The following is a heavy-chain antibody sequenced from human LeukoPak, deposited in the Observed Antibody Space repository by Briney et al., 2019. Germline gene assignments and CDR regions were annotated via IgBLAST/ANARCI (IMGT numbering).Heavy chain of an antibody. Sequence: SETLSLTCTVSGGSISSGGYYWSWIRQHPGKGLEWIGYIYYSGSTYYNPSLKSRVTISVDTSKNQSSLKLSSVTAADTVVYYCARGQRNDFDWLLYWFDPWGQGTLVTVSS. J-gene: IGHJ5*02. CDR3: ARGQRNDFDWLLYWFDP. CDR2: IYYSGST. V-gene: IGHV4-31*03. CDR1: GGSISSGGYY. D-gene: IGHD3-9*01.